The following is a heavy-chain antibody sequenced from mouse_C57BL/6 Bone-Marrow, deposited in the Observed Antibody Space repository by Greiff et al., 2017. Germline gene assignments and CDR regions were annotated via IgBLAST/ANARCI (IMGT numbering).Heavy chain of an antibody. CDR3: TRAYYYGSSYWYFDV. J-gene: IGHJ1*03. V-gene: IGHV5-9-1*02. CDR1: GFTFSSYA. Sequence: EVQVVESGEGLVKPGGSLKLSCAASGFTFSSYAMSWVRQTPEQRLEWVAYISSGGDYIYYADTVKGRFTISRDNARNTLYLQMSSLKSEDTAMYYGTRAYYYGSSYWYFDVWGTGTTVTVSS. D-gene: IGHD1-1*01. CDR2: ISSGGDYI.